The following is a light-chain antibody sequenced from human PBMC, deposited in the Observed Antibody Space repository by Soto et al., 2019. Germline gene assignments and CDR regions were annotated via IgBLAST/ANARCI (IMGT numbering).Light chain of an antibody. Sequence: QSALTQPASVSGSPGQSITISCTGTSSDVGGYNHVSWYQQHPGKVPKLMIYDVSNRTSGVSNRFSGSKSGNTASLTISGLKAVDEADYYCSSYTSSSTVIFGGGTKVTVL. CDR1: SSDVGGYNH. CDR2: DVS. V-gene: IGLV2-14*01. CDR3: SSYTSSSTVI. J-gene: IGLJ2*01.